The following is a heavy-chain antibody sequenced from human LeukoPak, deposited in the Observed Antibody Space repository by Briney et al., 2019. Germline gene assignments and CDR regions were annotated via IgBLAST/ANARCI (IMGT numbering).Heavy chain of an antibody. Sequence: ASVKVSCRASGYTFTGYYMHWVRQAPGQGLEWMGWINPNSGGTNYAQKFQGRVTITADESTSTAYMELSSLRSEDTAVYYCARVARGYFDLWGRGTLVTVSS. CDR2: INPNSGGT. V-gene: IGHV1-2*02. CDR3: ARVARGYFDL. D-gene: IGHD1-26*01. CDR1: GYTFTGYY. J-gene: IGHJ2*01.